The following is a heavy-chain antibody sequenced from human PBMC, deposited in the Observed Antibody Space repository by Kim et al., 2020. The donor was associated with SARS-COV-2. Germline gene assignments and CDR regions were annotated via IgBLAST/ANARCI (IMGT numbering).Heavy chain of an antibody. CDR3: ARGAGYMVDY. V-gene: IGHV3-7*04. D-gene: IGHD3-10*01. CDR1: GFTFSGTW. CDR2: VNRDGSEK. Sequence: GGSLRLSCEASGFTFSGTWMHWVRQAPGKGREWVAIVNRDGSEKHYLDPVKGRFTISRDNAKNSLYLQMNSLRGKDTAVYYCARGAGYMVDYWGQGTLLTVSS. J-gene: IGHJ4*02.